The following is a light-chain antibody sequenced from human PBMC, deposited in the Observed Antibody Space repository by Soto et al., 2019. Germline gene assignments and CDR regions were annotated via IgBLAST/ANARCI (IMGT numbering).Light chain of an antibody. CDR3: QQYNNWPPWT. J-gene: IGKJ1*01. V-gene: IGKV3-15*01. CDR1: QSVSSN. CDR2: GAS. Sequence: EIVMTQSPATLSVSPVERATLSCRASQSVSSNLAWYQQKPGQAPRLLIYGASTRATGIPARFSGSGSGTEFTLTISSLQSEDFAVYYCQQYNNWPPWTVGQGTKVDIK.